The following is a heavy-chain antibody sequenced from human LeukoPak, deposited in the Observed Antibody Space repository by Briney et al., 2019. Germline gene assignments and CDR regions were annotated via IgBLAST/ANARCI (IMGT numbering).Heavy chain of an antibody. CDR1: GGSISSNSW. J-gene: IGHJ6*02. V-gene: IGHV4-4*02. CDR2: IFHSGTT. Sequence: PSGTLSLTCAVSGGSISSNSWWTWVRPPPGKGLEWIGGIFHSGTTNYSPSLKSRITVSVDKSRNQFSLTLSSVTAADTAVYYCARNGGQQLSYYYYGMDVWGQGTTVTVSS. D-gene: IGHD6-13*01. CDR3: ARNGGQQLSYYYYGMDV.